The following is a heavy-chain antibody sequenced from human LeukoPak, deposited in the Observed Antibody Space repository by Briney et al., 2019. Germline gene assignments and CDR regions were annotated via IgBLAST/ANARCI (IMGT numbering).Heavy chain of an antibody. Sequence: SETLSLTCAVYGGSFSGYYWSWIRQPPGKGLEWIGEINHSGSTNYNPSLKSRVTISVDTSKNQFSLKLSSVTAADTAVYYCAREGSYYFDYWGQGALVTVSS. CDR1: GGSFSGYY. J-gene: IGHJ4*02. CDR2: INHSGST. CDR3: AREGSYYFDY. V-gene: IGHV4-34*01. D-gene: IGHD1-26*01.